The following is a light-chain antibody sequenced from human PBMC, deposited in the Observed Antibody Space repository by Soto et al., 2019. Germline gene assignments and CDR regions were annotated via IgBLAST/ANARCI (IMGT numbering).Light chain of an antibody. CDR3: QQLDSYPRT. J-gene: IGKJ1*01. CDR1: LGINNY. V-gene: IGKV1-9*01. Sequence: IQLTQSPSSLSASVGDRVTITCRASLGINNYLAWYQQNPGKAPKLLNYAASTLQSGVPSRFSDSGSGTDFTLTISSLQPEDFATYYCQQLDSYPRTFGQGTKVEGK. CDR2: AAS.